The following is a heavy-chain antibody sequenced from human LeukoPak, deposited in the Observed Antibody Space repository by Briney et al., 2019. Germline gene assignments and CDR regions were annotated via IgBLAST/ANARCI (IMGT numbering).Heavy chain of an antibody. Sequence: PGGSLRLSCAASGFSFSSYNMNWVRQTPGKGLEWVSSITSSSTYTFYADSVKGRFTISRDNARNSLYLQMNSLRAEDTAVYYCARVGYDFWSGYWNYYYYMDVWGKGTTVTVSS. CDR1: GFSFSSYN. CDR2: ITSSSTYT. CDR3: ARVGYDFWSGYWNYYYYMDV. D-gene: IGHD3-3*01. V-gene: IGHV3-21*01. J-gene: IGHJ6*03.